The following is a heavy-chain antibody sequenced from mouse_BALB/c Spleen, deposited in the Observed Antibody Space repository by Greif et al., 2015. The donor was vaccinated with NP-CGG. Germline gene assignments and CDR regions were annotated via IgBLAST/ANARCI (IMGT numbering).Heavy chain of an antibody. Sequence: EVMLVESGGGLVQPGESLKLSCESNEYEFPSHDMSWVRKTPEKRLELVAAINSDGGSTYYPDTMERRFIISRDNTKXTLYLQMSSLRSDDTALYYCARQYYGSSWYFDVWGAGTTVTVSS. J-gene: IGHJ1*01. D-gene: IGHD1-1*01. CDR3: ARQYYGSSWYFDV. CDR2: INSDGGST. CDR1: EYEFPSHD. V-gene: IGHV5-2*01.